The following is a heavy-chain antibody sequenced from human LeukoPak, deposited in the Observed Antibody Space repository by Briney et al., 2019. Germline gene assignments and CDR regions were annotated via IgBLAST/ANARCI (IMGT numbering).Heavy chain of an antibody. CDR2: IIPIFGTA. Sequence: SVKVSCKVSGGTFSSYAMSWVRQAPGQGLEWMGGIIPIFGTAKYAQKFQGRVTITADESTSTAYMELSSLRSEDTAVYYCARSSNIAARTYYYYMDVWGKGTTVTVSS. V-gene: IGHV1-69*01. CDR1: GGTFSSYA. J-gene: IGHJ6*03. D-gene: IGHD6-6*01. CDR3: ARSSNIAARTYYYYMDV.